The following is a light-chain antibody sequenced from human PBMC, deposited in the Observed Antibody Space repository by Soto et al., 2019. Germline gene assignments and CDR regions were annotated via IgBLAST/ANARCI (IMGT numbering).Light chain of an antibody. J-gene: IGKJ4*01. CDR1: QTVSNTY. V-gene: IGKV3-20*01. CDR3: QQYGALPPT. Sequence: EIVLTQFPGALSLSPGERVTLSCRASQTVSNTYLAWYQQKRGQAPKFLIYGASNRATGIPDRFSGSGSGTDFALTISRLEPEDFAVYCCQQYGALPPTFGRGTKVEIK. CDR2: GAS.